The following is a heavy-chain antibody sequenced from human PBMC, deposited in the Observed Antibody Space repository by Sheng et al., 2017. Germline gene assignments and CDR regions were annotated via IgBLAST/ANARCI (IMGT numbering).Heavy chain of an antibody. Sequence: QVQLQQWGAGLLKPSETLSLTCAVYGGSFSGYYWSWIRQPPGKGLEWIGEINHSGSTNYNPSLKSRVTISVDTSKNQFSLKLSSVTAADTAVYYCARHAYYDFWSGNYYFDYWGQGTLVTVSS. V-gene: IGHV4-34*01. CDR3: ARHAYYDFWSGNYYFDY. CDR2: INHSGST. CDR1: GGSFSGYY. D-gene: IGHD3-3*01. J-gene: IGHJ4*02.